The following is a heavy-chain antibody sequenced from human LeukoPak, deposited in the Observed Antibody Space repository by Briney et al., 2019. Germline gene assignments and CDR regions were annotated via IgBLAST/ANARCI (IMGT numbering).Heavy chain of an antibody. CDR3: ARGRYWDRITIFGGTTFDY. CDR2: INPNSGGT. J-gene: IGHJ4*02. D-gene: IGHD3-3*01. CDR1: GYTFTGYY. Sequence: ASVKVSCKASGYTFTGYYMHWVRQAPGQGLEWMGRINPNSGGTNYVQEFQGRVTMTRNTSISTAYMELSSLRSEDTAVYYCARGRYWDRITIFGGTTFDYWGQGTLVTVSS. V-gene: IGHV1-2*06.